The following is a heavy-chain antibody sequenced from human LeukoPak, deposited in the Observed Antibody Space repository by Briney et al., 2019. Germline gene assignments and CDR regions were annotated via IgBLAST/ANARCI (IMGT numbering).Heavy chain of an antibody. CDR2: ISSGDTT. CDR3: ARGYYDILTGYFDY. J-gene: IGHJ4*02. Sequence: GGFLRLSCAASGFTFSNYAMTWVRQAPGKGLEWVSTISSGDTTYYADSVKGRFTISRDNSKNTLYLQMNSLRAEDTAVYYCARGYYDILTGYFDYWGQGTLVTVSS. D-gene: IGHD3-9*01. CDR1: GFTFSNYA. V-gene: IGHV3-23*01.